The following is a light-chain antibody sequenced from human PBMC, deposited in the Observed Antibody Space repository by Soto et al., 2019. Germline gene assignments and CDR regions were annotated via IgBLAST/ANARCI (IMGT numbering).Light chain of an antibody. V-gene: IGKV3-20*01. Sequence: EIVLTQSPGTLSLSPVEGATLSCRASQSVSSSFLAWYQQKPGQAPRLLIYGASSRATGIPDRFSGSGSGTDFTLTISRLEPEDFAVYYCQQYDSSPYTFGQGTKLEIK. CDR3: QQYDSSPYT. J-gene: IGKJ2*01. CDR2: GAS. CDR1: QSVSSSF.